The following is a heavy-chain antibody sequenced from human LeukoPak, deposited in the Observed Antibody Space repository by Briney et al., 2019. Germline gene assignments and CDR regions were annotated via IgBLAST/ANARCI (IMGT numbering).Heavy chain of an antibody. CDR3: ARLTMVRGLKY. CDR1: GGSISSSSYY. CDR2: IYYSGST. J-gene: IGHJ4*02. V-gene: IGHV4-39*01. D-gene: IGHD3-10*01. Sequence: SETLSLTCTVSGGSISSSSYYWGWIRQPPGKGLEWIGSIYYSGSTYYNPPLKSRVTISVDTSKNQFSLKLSSVTAADTAVYYCARLTMVRGLKYWGQGTLVTVSS.